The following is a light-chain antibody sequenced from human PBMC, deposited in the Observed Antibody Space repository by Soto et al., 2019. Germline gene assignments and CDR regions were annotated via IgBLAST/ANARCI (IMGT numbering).Light chain of an antibody. V-gene: IGKV1-6*01. CDR2: GAS. J-gene: IGKJ1*01. Sequence: AVQLTQSPSSLSASVGDRVTITCRASHGIRTDLGWYQQSPGKAPKVLIVGASTLQSGVPSRFSGSGSGTDFTLTISSLQPEDSATYYCLQDFSYPRTFGQGTKVEIK. CDR1: HGIRTD. CDR3: LQDFSYPRT.